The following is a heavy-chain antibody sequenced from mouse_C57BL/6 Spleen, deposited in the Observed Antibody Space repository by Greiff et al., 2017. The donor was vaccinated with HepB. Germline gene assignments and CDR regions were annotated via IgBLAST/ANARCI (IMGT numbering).Heavy chain of an antibody. CDR3: ARFGSGTWFAD. D-gene: IGHD1-1*01. CDR2: IDPSDSYT. CDR1: GYTFTSYW. Sequence: VQLQQPGAELVRPGTSVKLSCKASGYTFTSYWMHWVKQRPGQGLEWIGVIDPSDSYTNYNQKFKGKATLTVDTSSSTAYMQLSSLTSEDSAVYYCARFGSGTWFADWGQGTLVTVSA. J-gene: IGHJ3*01. V-gene: IGHV1-59*01.